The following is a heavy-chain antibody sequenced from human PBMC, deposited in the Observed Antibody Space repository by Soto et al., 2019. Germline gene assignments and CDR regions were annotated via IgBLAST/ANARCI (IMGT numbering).Heavy chain of an antibody. CDR1: GFSLSTSGVG. CDR3: AHLVVAGITDICTS. J-gene: IGHJ4*02. D-gene: IGHD5-18*01. Sequence: HITFKESGPTLVKPTQTLTLTCTFSGFSLSTSGVGVGWIRQPPGKALEGLTFIYWYDDKRNSPFLKSRPTINQGTHKKQVVLTITIMDPVDTATYSCAHLVVAGITDICTSWGQETLVTVSS. V-gene: IGHV2-5*01. CDR2: IYWYDDK.